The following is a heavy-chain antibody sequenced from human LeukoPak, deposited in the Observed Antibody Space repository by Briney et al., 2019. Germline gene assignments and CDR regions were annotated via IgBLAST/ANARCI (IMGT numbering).Heavy chain of an antibody. V-gene: IGHV3-23*01. CDR1: GFTFSSYA. CDR2: ISGSGGST. J-gene: IGHJ4*02. CDR3: AKPPRGEVLRFLEWSD. D-gene: IGHD3-3*01. Sequence: GGSLRLSCAASGFTFSSYAMSWVRQAPGKGLEWVSAISGSGGSTYYADSVKGRFTISRGNSKNTLYLQMNSLRAEDTAVYYCAKPPRGEVLRFLEWSDWGQGTLVTVSS.